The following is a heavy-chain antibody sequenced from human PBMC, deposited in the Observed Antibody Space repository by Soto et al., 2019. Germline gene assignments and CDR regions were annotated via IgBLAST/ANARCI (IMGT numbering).Heavy chain of an antibody. D-gene: IGHD4-17*01. CDR2: IYYSGST. CDR3: ASDNLSPGEPYYYYMDV. V-gene: IGHV4-39*01. J-gene: IGHJ6*03. Sequence: SETLSLTCTVSGGSISSSSYYWGWIRQPPGKGLEWIGSIYYSGSTYYNPSLKSRVTISVDTSKNQFSLKLSSVTAADTAVYYCASDNLSPGEPYYYYMDVWGKGTTVTVSS. CDR1: GGSISSSSYY.